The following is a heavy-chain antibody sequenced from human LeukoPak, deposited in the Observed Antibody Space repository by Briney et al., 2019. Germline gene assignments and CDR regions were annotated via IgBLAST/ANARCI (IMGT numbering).Heavy chain of an antibody. J-gene: IGHJ5*02. V-gene: IGHV1-69*04. Sequence: SVKVSCKASGGTFSSYATSWVRQAPGQGLEWMGRIIPIVGIANYAQKFQGRVTITADKSTSTAYMELSSLRSEDTAVYYCARDPTPQIVGATGWWFDPWGQGTLVTVSS. D-gene: IGHD1-26*01. CDR3: ARDPTPQIVGATGWWFDP. CDR2: IIPIVGIA. CDR1: GGTFSSYA.